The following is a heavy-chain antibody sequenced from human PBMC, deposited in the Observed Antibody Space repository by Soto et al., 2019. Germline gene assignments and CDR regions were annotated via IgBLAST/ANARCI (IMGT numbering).Heavy chain of an antibody. CDR1: GYTFSSFD. CDR3: ARGVEEDSGSGSYGDMDV. D-gene: IGHD3-10*01. J-gene: IGHJ6*03. V-gene: IGHV1-8*01. CDR2: MTPNSGHT. Sequence: QVQLVQSGAEVRKPGASVKVSCKASGYTFSSFDINWVRQAAGHGLEWMGWMTPNSGHTGYAQKFQGRVTMTRNTSTSTVYMELRSLTPEDTAVYSCARGVEEDSGSGSYGDMDVWGRGTTVTVSS.